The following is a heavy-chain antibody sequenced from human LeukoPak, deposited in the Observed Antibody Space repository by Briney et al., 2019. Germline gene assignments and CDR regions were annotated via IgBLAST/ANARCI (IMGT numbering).Heavy chain of an antibody. CDR2: IYYTGST. D-gene: IGHD3-16*02. V-gene: IGHV4-59*08. J-gene: IGHJ5*02. CDR1: GGSISSYY. CDR3: ARAGDYVWGSYRTNWFDP. Sequence: SETLSLTCTVSGGSISSYYWSWIRQPPGKGLEWVGYIYYTGSTNYNHSLKSRVTISVDTSKNQFSLRLSSVTAADTAVYYCARAGDYVWGSYRTNWFDPWGQGTLVTVSS.